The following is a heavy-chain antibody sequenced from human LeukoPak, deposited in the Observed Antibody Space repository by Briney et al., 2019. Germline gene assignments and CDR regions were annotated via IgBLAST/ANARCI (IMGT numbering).Heavy chain of an antibody. CDR2: ISGYNGNT. Sequence: GASVKVSCKTSGYTFTSYGISWVRQAPGQGLEWMGWISGYNGNTIYAQKFQGRVTMTRDTSTTTAYMELRSLRSDDTAVYYCVTYYDFWSGYSHFDYWGQGTLVTVSS. D-gene: IGHD3-3*01. CDR1: GYTFTSYG. V-gene: IGHV1-18*01. J-gene: IGHJ4*02. CDR3: VTYYDFWSGYSHFDY.